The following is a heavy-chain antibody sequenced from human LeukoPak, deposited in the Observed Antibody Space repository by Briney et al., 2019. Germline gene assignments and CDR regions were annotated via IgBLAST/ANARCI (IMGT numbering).Heavy chain of an antibody. V-gene: IGHV1-2*02. CDR2: INPNSGGT. J-gene: IGHJ1*01. D-gene: IGHD6-19*01. CDR1: AYTFTGYY. CDR3: ARAISSGWFAEYFQH. Sequence: GASVKVSCKASAYTFTGYYMHWVRQAPGQGLEWMGWINPNSGGTNYAQKFQGRVTMTRDTSISTAYMELSRLRSDDTAVYYCARAISSGWFAEYFQHWGQGTLVTVSS.